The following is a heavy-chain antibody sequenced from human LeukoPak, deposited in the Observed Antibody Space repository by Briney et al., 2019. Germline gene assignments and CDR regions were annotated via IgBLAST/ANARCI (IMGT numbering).Heavy chain of an antibody. Sequence: GGSLRLSCAASGFTFSSYAMSWVRQAPGKGLEWVSAISGSGGSTYYADSVKGRFTISRDNSKNTLYLQMNSLRAEDTAVYYCAKYRIAVAWIRPYFQHWGQGTLVTVSS. CDR2: ISGSGGST. V-gene: IGHV3-23*01. J-gene: IGHJ1*01. D-gene: IGHD6-19*01. CDR1: GFTFSSYA. CDR3: AKYRIAVAWIRPYFQH.